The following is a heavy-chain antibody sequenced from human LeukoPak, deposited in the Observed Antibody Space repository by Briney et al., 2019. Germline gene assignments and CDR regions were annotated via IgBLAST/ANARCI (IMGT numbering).Heavy chain of an antibody. CDR3: ALDLTGSDWSVDY. D-gene: IGHD3-9*01. V-gene: IGHV3-23*01. CDR2: ISESGGET. Sequence: GGSLRLSCAASGFTFPNYALSWVRQAPGMRLEWVSVISESGGETYYADSVKGRFTISRDNSQNTLFLQMNSLRAEDTALYYCALDLTGSDWSVDYRGQGTLVTVSS. CDR1: GFTFPNYA. J-gene: IGHJ4*02.